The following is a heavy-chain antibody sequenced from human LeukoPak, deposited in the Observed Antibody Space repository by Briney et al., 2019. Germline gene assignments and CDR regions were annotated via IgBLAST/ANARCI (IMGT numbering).Heavy chain of an antibody. V-gene: IGHV1-46*01. CDR1: GYTFTSYY. D-gene: IGHD1-26*01. Sequence: ASVKVSCKASGYTFTSYYMHWVRRAPGQGLEWMGIINPSGGSTSYAQKFQGRVTMTRDTSTSTVYMELSSLRSEDTAVYYCARDHGEPPAFDIWGQGTMVTVSS. J-gene: IGHJ3*02. CDR2: INPSGGST. CDR3: ARDHGEPPAFDI.